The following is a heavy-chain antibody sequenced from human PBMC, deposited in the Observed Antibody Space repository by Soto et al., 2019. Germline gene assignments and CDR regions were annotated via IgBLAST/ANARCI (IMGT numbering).Heavy chain of an antibody. D-gene: IGHD3-16*01. CDR3: ARMRYHSAYGGPVNYGMDV. Sequence: QVQLVQSGAEVKKPGSSVKVSCKASGGSFRSYDISWVRQAPGQGLEWMGRIIPIFATTNYAQKFQGRVTITPDEXXTXAXRELSSLRSEDTAMYYCARMRYHSAYGGPVNYGMDVWGQGTTVTVSS. J-gene: IGHJ6*02. CDR2: IIPIFATT. CDR1: GGSFRSYD. V-gene: IGHV1-69*05.